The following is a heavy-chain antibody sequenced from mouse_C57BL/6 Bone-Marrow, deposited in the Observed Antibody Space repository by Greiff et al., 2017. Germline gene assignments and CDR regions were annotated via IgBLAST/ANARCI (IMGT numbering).Heavy chain of an antibody. CDR3: ARSYYGNYFYYAMDY. CDR2: ILPGSGST. J-gene: IGHJ4*01. CDR1: GYTFTGYW. Sequence: VQLQQSGAELMKPGASVKLSCKATGYTFTGYWIEWVKQRPGHGLEWIGEILPGSGSTNSNAKFKGKATFTADTSSNTAYMQLSSLTTYDTSIYYCARSYYGNYFYYAMDYWGQGTSVTVSS. D-gene: IGHD2-1*01. V-gene: IGHV1-9*01.